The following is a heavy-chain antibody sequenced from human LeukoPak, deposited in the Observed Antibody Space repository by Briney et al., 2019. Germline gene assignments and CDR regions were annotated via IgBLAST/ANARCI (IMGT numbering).Heavy chain of an antibody. J-gene: IGHJ4*02. CDR3: ARGDYYDSSGYYSPYFDY. CDR2: IRYDGSNK. V-gene: IGHV3-30*02. Sequence: GGSLRLSCAASGFTFSSYGMHWVRQAPGKGLEWVAFIRYDGSNKYYADSVKGRFTISRDNSKDTLYLQMNSLRAEDTAVYYCARGDYYDSSGYYSPYFDYWGQGTLVTVSS. CDR1: GFTFSSYG. D-gene: IGHD3-22*01.